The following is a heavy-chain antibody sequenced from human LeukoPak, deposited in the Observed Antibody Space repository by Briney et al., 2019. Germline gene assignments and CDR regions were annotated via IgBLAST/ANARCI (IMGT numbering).Heavy chain of an antibody. CDR2: IYDGGRT. D-gene: IGHD2-2*01. CDR3: ARVDCSTTRCAFDS. CDR1: GGSISSHY. V-gene: IGHV4-4*07. J-gene: IGHJ4*02. Sequence: SETLCLTCTVSGGSISSHYWSWIRQPAGKGLEWIGRIYDGGRTSYNPSLKSRVTMSVDTSKDQFSLKVNSVTAADTAVYFCARVDCSTTRCAFDSWGQGTLVTVSS.